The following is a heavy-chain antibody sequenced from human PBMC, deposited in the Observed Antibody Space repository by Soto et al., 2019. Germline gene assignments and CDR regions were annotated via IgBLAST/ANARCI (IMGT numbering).Heavy chain of an antibody. CDR3: AKECVYERSGGSVDD. V-gene: IGHV3-30*18. Sequence: QVQLVESGGGVVQPGRSLRLSCAASGFTFSSYGMHWVRQAPGKGLEWVAVISYDGSNKYYADYVKGRFTISRDNSKNTLYLQMNSLRAEDTAVYYCAKECVYERSGGSVDDWGQGTLGTVSS. D-gene: IGHD3-22*01. CDR1: GFTFSSYG. J-gene: IGHJ4*02. CDR2: ISYDGSNK.